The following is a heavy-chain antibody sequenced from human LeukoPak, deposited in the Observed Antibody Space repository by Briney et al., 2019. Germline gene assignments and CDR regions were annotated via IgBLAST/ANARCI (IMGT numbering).Heavy chain of an antibody. CDR3: ARLNTTYYYMDV. D-gene: IGHD1-14*01. CDR2: ISSSSSYI. J-gene: IGHJ6*03. Sequence: GGSLRLSCAAPGFTFSSYSMNWVRQAPGKGLEWVSSISSSSSYIYYADSVKGRFTISRDNAKNSLYLQMNSLRAEDTAVYYCARLNTTYYYMDVWGRGTTVTVSS. V-gene: IGHV3-21*01. CDR1: GFTFSSYS.